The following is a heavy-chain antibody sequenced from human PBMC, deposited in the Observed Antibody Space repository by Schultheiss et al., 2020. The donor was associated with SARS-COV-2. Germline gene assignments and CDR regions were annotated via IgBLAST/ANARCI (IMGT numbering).Heavy chain of an antibody. CDR2: IYYSGST. J-gene: IGHJ3*02. CDR3: ARHGDYGDYVVAFDI. Sequence: SETLSLTCTVSGGSISSYYWSWIRQPPGKGLEWIGYIYYSGSTNYNPSLKSRVTISADTSKNQFSLKLSSVTAADTAVYYCARHGDYGDYVVAFDIWGQGTMVTVSS. CDR1: GGSISSYY. V-gene: IGHV4-59*08. D-gene: IGHD4-17*01.